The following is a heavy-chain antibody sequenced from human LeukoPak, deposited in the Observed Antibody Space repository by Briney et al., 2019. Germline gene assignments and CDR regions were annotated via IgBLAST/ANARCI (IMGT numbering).Heavy chain of an antibody. V-gene: IGHV4-59*01. CDR3: ARGGRYCSGGSCYGDFDY. CDR2: IYYSGST. J-gene: IGHJ4*02. CDR1: GGSISSYY. Sequence: SETLSLTCTVSGGSISSYYWSWIRQPPGKGLEWIGYIYYSGSTNYNPSLKSRVTISVDTSKNQFSLKLSSVTAADTAVYYCARGGRYCSGGSCYGDFDYWGQGTLVTVSS. D-gene: IGHD2-15*01.